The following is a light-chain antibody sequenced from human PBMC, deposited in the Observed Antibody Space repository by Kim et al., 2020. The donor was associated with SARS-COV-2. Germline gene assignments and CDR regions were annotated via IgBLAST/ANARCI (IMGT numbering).Light chain of an antibody. CDR2: ENK. V-gene: IGLV6-57*03. Sequence: GKTVTISCTPSSGSIASNYVQWYQQRPGSAPTTVISENKQRPSGVPDRFSGSIDSSSNSASLTISGLKTEDEADYYCQSYDSSNLVFGGGTQLTVL. CDR3: QSYDSSNLV. CDR1: SGSIASNY. J-gene: IGLJ3*02.